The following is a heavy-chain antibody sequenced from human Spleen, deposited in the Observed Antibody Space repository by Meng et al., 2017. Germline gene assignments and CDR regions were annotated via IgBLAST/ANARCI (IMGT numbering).Heavy chain of an antibody. CDR1: GGSISSGGNY. CDR3: ARDPDY. V-gene: IGHV4-4*02. J-gene: IGHJ4*02. Sequence: QVQLQESGPGLVRPSQTLSLTCIVSGGSISSGGNYWSWVRQPPGKGLEWIAEIYHTGSTNYNPSLKSRVTISVDKSKNQFSLNLSSVTAADTAVYYCARDPDYWGQGTLVTVSS. CDR2: IYHTGST.